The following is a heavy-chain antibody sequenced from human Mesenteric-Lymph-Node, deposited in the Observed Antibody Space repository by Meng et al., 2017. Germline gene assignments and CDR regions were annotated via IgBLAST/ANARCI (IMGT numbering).Heavy chain of an antibody. CDR3: ARDCSGGSCYVY. J-gene: IGHJ4*02. Sequence: ASVKVSCKASGYTFTSYAMHWVRQAPGQRLEWMGWINAGNGNTKYSQKFQGRVTITRDTSASTAYMELSSLRSEDTAVYYCARDCSGGSCYVYWGQGTRVTVAS. D-gene: IGHD2-15*01. V-gene: IGHV1-3*01. CDR1: GYTFTSYA. CDR2: INAGNGNT.